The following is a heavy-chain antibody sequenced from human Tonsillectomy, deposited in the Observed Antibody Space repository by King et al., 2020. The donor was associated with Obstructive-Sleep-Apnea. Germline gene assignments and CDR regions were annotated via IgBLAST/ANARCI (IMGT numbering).Heavy chain of an antibody. J-gene: IGHJ5*02. D-gene: IGHD2-2*01. V-gene: IGHV4-39*07. CDR3: ARGTRQGGWFDP. Sequence: LQLQESGPGLVKPSETLSLTCTVSGGSISSSSYYWGWIRQPPGKGLEWIGSIYYSGSTYYNPSLKSRVTISVDTSKNQFSLKLSSVTAADTAVYYCARGTRQGGWFDPWGQGTLVTVSS. CDR1: GGSISSSSYY. CDR2: IYYSGST.